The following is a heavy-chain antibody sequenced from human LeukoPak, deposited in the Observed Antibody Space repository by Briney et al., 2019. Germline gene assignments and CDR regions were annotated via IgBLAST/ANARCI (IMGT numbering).Heavy chain of an antibody. J-gene: IGHJ4*02. CDR1: GGSFSGYY. Sequence: SETLSLTCAVYGGSFSGYYWSWIRQPPGKGLEWIGEINHSGSTNYNPSLKSRVTISVDTSKNQFSLKLSSVTAADTAVYYCARASGSYRDFDYWGQGTLVTVSS. V-gene: IGHV4-34*01. CDR3: ARASGSYRDFDY. CDR2: INHSGST. D-gene: IGHD3-10*01.